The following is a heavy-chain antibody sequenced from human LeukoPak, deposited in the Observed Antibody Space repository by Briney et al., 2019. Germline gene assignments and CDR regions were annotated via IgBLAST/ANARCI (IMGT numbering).Heavy chain of an antibody. CDR1: GYTFTGYY. Sequence: ASVKVSCKASGYTFTGYYMHWVRQAPGLGLEWMGWINPNSGGTNYAQKFQGWVTMTRDTSISTAYMELSRLRSDDTAVYYCARETTGDAFDIWGQGTMVTVSS. J-gene: IGHJ3*02. CDR2: INPNSGGT. D-gene: IGHD1-1*01. V-gene: IGHV1-2*04. CDR3: ARETTGDAFDI.